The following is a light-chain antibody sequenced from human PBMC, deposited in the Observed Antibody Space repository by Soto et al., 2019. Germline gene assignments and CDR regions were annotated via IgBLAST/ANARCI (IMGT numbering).Light chain of an antibody. Sequence: QSALTQPASVSGSPGQSITISCTGTNSDIGSYNYVSWYQQNPGKAPQLMVFDVSKRPSGASNRFSGSKSGNTASLTISGLQAEDEADYYCSSYTTSSTVVFGGGTKVTVL. J-gene: IGLJ2*01. CDR2: DVS. V-gene: IGLV2-14*01. CDR1: NSDIGSYNY. CDR3: SSYTTSSTVV.